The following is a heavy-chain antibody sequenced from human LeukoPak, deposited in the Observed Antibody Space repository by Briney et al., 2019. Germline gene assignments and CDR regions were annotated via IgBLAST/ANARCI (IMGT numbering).Heavy chain of an antibody. Sequence: GASVKVSCKAFGGTFSSYAISWVRQAPGQGLEWMGGIIPIFGTANYAQKFQGRVTITADKSTSTAYMELSSLRSEDTAVYYCARAGYSSGWYPDYWGQGTLVTVSS. D-gene: IGHD6-19*01. CDR2: IIPIFGTA. J-gene: IGHJ4*02. CDR1: GGTFSSYA. CDR3: ARAGYSSGWYPDY. V-gene: IGHV1-69*06.